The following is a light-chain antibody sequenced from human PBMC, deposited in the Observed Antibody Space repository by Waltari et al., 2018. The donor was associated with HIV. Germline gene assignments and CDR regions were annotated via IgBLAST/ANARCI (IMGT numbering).Light chain of an antibody. CDR3: GTWDSSLSVGV. V-gene: IGLV1-51*02. Sequence: QSLLTQPPSVSAAPGHQVTITCSGSGSSLGTNYVSWYRQVPGTAPKLLPYENNNRASGIPDRFSGSRSGTSATLGITGLQTGDEADYYCGTWDSSLSVGVFGGGTKVTVL. CDR2: ENN. J-gene: IGLJ3*02. CDR1: GSSLGTNY.